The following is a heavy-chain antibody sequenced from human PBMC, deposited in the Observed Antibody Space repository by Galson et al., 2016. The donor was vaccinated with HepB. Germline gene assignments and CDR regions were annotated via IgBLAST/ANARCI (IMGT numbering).Heavy chain of an antibody. D-gene: IGHD5-24*01. Sequence: SLRLSCAVSGFSVSHHYMTWVRQAPGKGLEWVSVIYYDGSTYYSNSVKDRFTISRDTSTNTLYLQMNTLRDEDTAIYYWARDFRYGYARCLDTWGQGTLVSVSS. CDR2: IYYDGST. V-gene: IGHV3-53*01. CDR3: ARDFRYGYARCLDT. J-gene: IGHJ5*02. CDR1: GFSVSHHY.